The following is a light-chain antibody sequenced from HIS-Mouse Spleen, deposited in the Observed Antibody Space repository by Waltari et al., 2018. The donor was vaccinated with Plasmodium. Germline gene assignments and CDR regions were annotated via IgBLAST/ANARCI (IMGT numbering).Light chain of an antibody. Sequence: EIVMTQSPATLSVSPGERATLSCRASQSVSSNLAWYQQKPGQAPRLLIYGASTRATGIPARCSGSGSGTEFTITISSRQSEDFAVYYCQQYNNWSFTFGPGTKVDIK. J-gene: IGKJ3*01. CDR3: QQYNNWSFT. CDR2: GAS. CDR1: QSVSSN. V-gene: IGKV3-15*01.